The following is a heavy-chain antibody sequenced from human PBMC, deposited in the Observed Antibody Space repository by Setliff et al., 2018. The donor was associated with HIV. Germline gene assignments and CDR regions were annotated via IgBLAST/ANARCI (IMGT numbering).Heavy chain of an antibody. CDR3: ARGGFGCSSTSCYPPRDAADFDY. V-gene: IGHV4-39*07. CDR2: IYYSGST. Sequence: SETLSLTCTVSGGSISNSRYYWSWIRQPPGKGLEWIGSIYYSGSTYYNPSLKSRVTISVDTSKNQFSLKLSSVTAADTAVYYCARGGFGCSSTSCYPPRDAADFDYWGQGTLVTVSS. CDR1: GGSISNSRYY. J-gene: IGHJ4*02. D-gene: IGHD2-2*01.